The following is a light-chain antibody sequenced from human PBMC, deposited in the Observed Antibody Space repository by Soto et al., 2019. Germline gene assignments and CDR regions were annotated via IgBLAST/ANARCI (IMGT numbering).Light chain of an antibody. CDR1: SSDVGIYNF. CDR2: DVS. V-gene: IGLV2-14*03. Sequence: QSVLTQPASVSGSPGQSITISCTGTSSDVGIYNFVSWYQHHPGKAPKLMIYDVSNRPSGISDRFSGSKSGNTASLTISGLQAEDEGEDYCTSYTISDTYVFGTGTKLTVL. J-gene: IGLJ1*01. CDR3: TSYTISDTYV.